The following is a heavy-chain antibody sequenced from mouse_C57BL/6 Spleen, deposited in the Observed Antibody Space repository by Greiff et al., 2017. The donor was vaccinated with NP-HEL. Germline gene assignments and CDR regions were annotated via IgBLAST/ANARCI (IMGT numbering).Heavy chain of an antibody. V-gene: IGHV1-81*01. J-gene: IGHJ2*01. Sequence: QVRLQQSGAELARPGASVKLSCKASGYTFTSYGISWVKQRTGQGLEWIGAIFPRSGNTYYNEKFKGKATLTPDKSSSTAYMELRSLTSEDSAVYFCARSEDYDGGGLDYWGQGTTLTVSS. CDR3: ARSEDYDGGGLDY. D-gene: IGHD2-4*01. CDR1: GYTFTSYG. CDR2: IFPRSGNT.